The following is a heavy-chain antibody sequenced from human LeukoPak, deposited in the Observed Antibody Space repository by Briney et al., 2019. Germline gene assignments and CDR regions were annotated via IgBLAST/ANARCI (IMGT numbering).Heavy chain of an antibody. J-gene: IGHJ6*03. Sequence: GGSLRLSCAASGFTFSSSAMSWVRQAPGKGLEWVSGISGSGGSTYYADSVKGRFTLSRDNSKNTLYLQMNSLTAGDTAVYHCAKDGYSSHNYYYMDVWGKGTTVTVSS. D-gene: IGHD6-13*01. CDR1: GFTFSSSA. V-gene: IGHV3-23*01. CDR2: ISGSGGST. CDR3: AKDGYSSHNYYYMDV.